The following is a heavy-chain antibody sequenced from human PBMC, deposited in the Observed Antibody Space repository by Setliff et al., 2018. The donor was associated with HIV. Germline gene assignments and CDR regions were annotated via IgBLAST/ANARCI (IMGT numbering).Heavy chain of an antibody. CDR2: IIPVYHTT. V-gene: IGHV1-69*06. CDR1: GGAFTSYA. J-gene: IGHJ5*02. Sequence: RASVKVSCKASGGAFTSYAFSWVRQAPGQGLEWMGRIIPVYHTTDYAPQFQGRVTITADKSTSTVYMDLSNLRSDDTATYYCAPDFGDNWFDPWG. D-gene: IGHD4-17*01. CDR3: APDFGDNWFDP.